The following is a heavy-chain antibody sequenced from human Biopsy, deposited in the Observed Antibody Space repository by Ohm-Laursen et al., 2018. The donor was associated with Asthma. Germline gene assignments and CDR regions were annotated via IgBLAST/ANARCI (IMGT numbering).Heavy chain of an antibody. D-gene: IGHD3-10*01. CDR2: INAGNGNT. Sequence: ASVKVSCKASGYTFINYAIHWVRQAPGQRLEWMGWINAGNGNTKYSQKVQGRVTITRDTSASTAYMELRSLRSEDTAVYYCAAVPTSATVWFANPTFISYYYGLEVWGQGTAVTVSS. V-gene: IGHV1-3*01. CDR3: AAVPTSATVWFANPTFISYYYGLEV. CDR1: GYTFINYA. J-gene: IGHJ6*02.